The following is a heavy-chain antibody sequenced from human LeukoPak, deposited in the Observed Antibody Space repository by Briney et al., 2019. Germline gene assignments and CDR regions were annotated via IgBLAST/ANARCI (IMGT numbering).Heavy chain of an antibody. J-gene: IGHJ3*02. CDR2: ISGSGGGT. Sequence: PGGSLRLSCAASGFTFSSYAMSWVRQAPGKGLEWVSAISGSGGGTYYADSVKGRFTISRDNSKNTLYLQMNSLRAEDTAVYYCAKPYDSSGYPPDAFDIWGQGTMVTVSS. V-gene: IGHV3-23*01. CDR1: GFTFSSYA. CDR3: AKPYDSSGYPPDAFDI. D-gene: IGHD3-22*01.